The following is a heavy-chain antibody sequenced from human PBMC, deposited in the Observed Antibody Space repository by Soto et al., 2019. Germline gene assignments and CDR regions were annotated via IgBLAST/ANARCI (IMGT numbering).Heavy chain of an antibody. CDR3: GRDLTSNANCIDP. J-gene: IGHJ5*02. Sequence: PSETLSLTCTVSGASLDSPNYYWTWIRQRPGKGLEWMGYIYYTGKTYYNPSLESRLTMSVDRSKNQFSLRLTSVTAADTAVYFCGRDLTSNANCIDPWGQGTLVTVSS. CDR2: IYYTGKT. CDR1: GASLDSPNYY. D-gene: IGHD2-2*01. V-gene: IGHV4-30-4*01.